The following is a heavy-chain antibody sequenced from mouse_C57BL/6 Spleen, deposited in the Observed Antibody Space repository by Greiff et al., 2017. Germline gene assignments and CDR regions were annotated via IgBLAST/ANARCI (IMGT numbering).Heavy chain of an antibody. J-gene: IGHJ1*03. V-gene: IGHV14-2*01. CDR1: GFNFTDYY. CDR3: ARSATSKGYCDV. D-gene: IGHD2-5*01. CDR2: IDPGDGET. Sequence: VQLQQSGAELVKPGASVKLSCTASGFNFTDYYMHWVKQRPEQGLEWIGRIDPGDGETKYAPKFQGKATMTADTSSNTAYLQLSSLTSEDTAVYYCARSATSKGYCDVWGKGTTVTVSS.